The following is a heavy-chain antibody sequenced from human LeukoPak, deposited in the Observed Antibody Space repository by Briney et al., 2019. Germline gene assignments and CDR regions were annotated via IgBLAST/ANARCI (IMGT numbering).Heavy chain of an antibody. CDR2: IYYSGST. V-gene: IGHV4-59*01. J-gene: IGHJ4*02. D-gene: IGHD6-13*01. CDR1: GHSLGSYY. CDR3: ARVDSSSWYFDY. Sequence: PSETLLLTCTVHGHSLGSYYCSWIRQPPGKGKGWDGSIYYSGSTNYNLSLKSRVTISMDTSKNQFSLKRSSVIAAYAAGYYGARVDSSSWYFDYWGQGNLVTVSP.